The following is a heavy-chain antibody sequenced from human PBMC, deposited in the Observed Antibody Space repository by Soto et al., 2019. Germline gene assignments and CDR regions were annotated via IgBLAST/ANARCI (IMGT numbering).Heavy chain of an antibody. CDR2: INPNSGGT. V-gene: IGHV1-2*04. CDR1: GYTFTVYY. J-gene: IGHJ6*02. CDR3: ARATYYYDSSGYSGMDV. D-gene: IGHD3-22*01. Sequence: GASVKVSCTASGYTFTVYYMHWVRQAPGQGLEWMGWINPNSGGTNYAQKFQGWVTMTRDTSISTAYMELSRLRSDDTAVYYCARATYYYDSSGYSGMDVWGQGTTVTV.